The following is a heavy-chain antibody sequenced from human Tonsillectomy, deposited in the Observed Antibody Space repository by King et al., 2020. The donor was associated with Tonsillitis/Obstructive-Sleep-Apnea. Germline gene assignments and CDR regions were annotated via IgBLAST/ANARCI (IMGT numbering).Heavy chain of an antibody. V-gene: IGHV1-2*02. Sequence: QLVQSGAEVKNPGASVKVSRKASGYTFTGYYMHWVRQAPGKGPEWMGWINPNSGGTNYAQKFQGRVTMTRDTSISTAYMELSRLRSDDTAVYYCSRPFFAVAGQYGMDVWGQGTTVTVSS. J-gene: IGHJ6*02. CDR1: GYTFTGYY. CDR3: SRPFFAVAGQYGMDV. D-gene: IGHD6-19*01. CDR2: INPNSGGT.